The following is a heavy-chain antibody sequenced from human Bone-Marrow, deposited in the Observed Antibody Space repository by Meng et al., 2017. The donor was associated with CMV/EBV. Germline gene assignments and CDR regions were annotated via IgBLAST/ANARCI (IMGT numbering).Heavy chain of an antibody. D-gene: IGHD2-2*01. CDR2: ISSSSSYI. CDR1: GFTFSSYS. CDR3: ARDRYQLLNNYYYYGMYV. J-gene: IGHJ6*02. Sequence: GEYLKIYCAGSGFTFSSYSMNWVRQAPGKGLEWVSSISSSSSYIYYADSVKGRFPISRDNDKNSLYLQMNSLRAEDTAVYYCARDRYQLLNNYYYYGMYVWGQGTTVTVSS. V-gene: IGHV3-21*01.